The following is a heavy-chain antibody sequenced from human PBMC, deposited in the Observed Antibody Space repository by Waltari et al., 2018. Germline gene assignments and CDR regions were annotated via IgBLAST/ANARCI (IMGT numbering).Heavy chain of an antibody. D-gene: IGHD3-10*01. J-gene: IGHJ4*02. CDR1: GGTFSSYA. CDR2: IIPIFGTA. V-gene: IGHV1-69*08. CDR3: ARDQGDLPDY. Sequence: QVQLVQSGAEVKKPGSSVKISCQASGGTFSSYAIHWVRQAPGQGLEWMGRIIPIFGTANYEQKFQGRVTITADKSTSTAYMELSSLRSEDTAVYYCARDQGDLPDYWGQGTLVTVSS.